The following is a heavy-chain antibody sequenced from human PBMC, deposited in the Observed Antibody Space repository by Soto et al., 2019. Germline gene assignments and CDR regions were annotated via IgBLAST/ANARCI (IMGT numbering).Heavy chain of an antibody. Sequence: EVQLVESGGGLVKPGGSLRLSCAASGFTFSSYSMNWVRQAPGKGLEWVSSISSSSSYIYYADSVKGRFTISRDNAKNSLYLQMNSLRAEDTAVYYCARMAWSYCSGGCCYEAPTFQHWGQGTLVTVSS. CDR3: ARMAWSYCSGGCCYEAPTFQH. D-gene: IGHD2-15*01. J-gene: IGHJ1*01. V-gene: IGHV3-21*01. CDR1: GFTFSSYS. CDR2: ISSSSSYI.